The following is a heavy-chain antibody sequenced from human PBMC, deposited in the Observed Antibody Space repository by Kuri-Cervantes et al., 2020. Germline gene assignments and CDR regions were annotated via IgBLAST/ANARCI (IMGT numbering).Heavy chain of an antibody. V-gene: IGHV3-21*01. CDR3: ARVADYDILTGYFGPRSFDY. J-gene: IGHJ4*02. CDR2: ISSSSSYI. D-gene: IGHD3-9*01. CDR1: GFTFSSYD. Sequence: GESLKISCAASGFTFSSYDMHWVRQATGKGLEWVSSISSSSSYIYYADSVKGRFTISRDNAKNSLYLQMNSLRAEDTAVYYCARVADYDILTGYFGPRSFDYWGQGTLVTVSS.